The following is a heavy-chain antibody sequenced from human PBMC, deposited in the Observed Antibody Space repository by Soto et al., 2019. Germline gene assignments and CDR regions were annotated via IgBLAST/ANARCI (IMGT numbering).Heavy chain of an antibody. J-gene: IGHJ6*02. Sequence: QVQLVQSGAEVRKPGASVKVSCKASGYTFSTSGMSWLRQAPGQGLEWKGWISTYNGDTNDAPKFQDKVTMTSDTSTSTVYMELRSLRSDDAAVYYCARAGAAPYYYYGMDFWGQGTRVTVSS. CDR1: GYTFSTSG. CDR2: ISTYNGDT. V-gene: IGHV1-18*01. CDR3: ARAGAAPYYYYGMDF. D-gene: IGHD2-15*01.